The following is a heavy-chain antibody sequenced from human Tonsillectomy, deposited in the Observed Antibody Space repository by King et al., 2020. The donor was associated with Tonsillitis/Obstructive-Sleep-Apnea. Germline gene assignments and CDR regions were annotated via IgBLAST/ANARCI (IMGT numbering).Heavy chain of an antibody. J-gene: IGHJ6*03. D-gene: IGHD6-6*01. V-gene: IGHV4-59*01. CDR3: ARVREGEGSSPRGYYYYYYMDV. CDR2: IYYSGGT. Sequence: VQLQESGPGLVKTSETLSLMCTVSGGSISSYYWSLLRQTPGKGLEWIGYIYYSGGTSYKPSLKSRLTMSVEPSKNQFSLKLSSVTAADTAVYYCARVREGEGSSPRGYYYYYYMDVWGKGTTVIVSS. CDR1: GGSISSYY.